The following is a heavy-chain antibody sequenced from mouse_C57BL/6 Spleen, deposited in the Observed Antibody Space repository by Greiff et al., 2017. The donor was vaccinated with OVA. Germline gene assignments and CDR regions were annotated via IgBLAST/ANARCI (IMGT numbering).Heavy chain of an antibody. CDR2: ISDGGSYT. Sequence: EVKLVESGGGLVKPGGSLKLSCAASGFTFSSYAMSWVRQTPEKRLEWVATISDGGSYTYYPDNVKGRLTISRDNAKNNLYLQMSHLKSEDTAMYYCARTYNGRSFYYAMAYGVQETSVTVSS. CDR1: GFTFSSYA. J-gene: IGHJ4*01. V-gene: IGHV5-4*03. D-gene: IGHD1-1*01. CDR3: ARTYNGRSFYYAMAY.